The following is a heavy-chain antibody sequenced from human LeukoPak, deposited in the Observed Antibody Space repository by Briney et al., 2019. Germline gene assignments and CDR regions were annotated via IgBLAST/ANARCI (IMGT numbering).Heavy chain of an antibody. CDR2: INQDGSVK. J-gene: IGHJ4*02. Sequence: GGSLRLSCAASGFTFTTYYMTWVRQAPGKGLEWVAIINQDGSVKNYVDSVKGRFTFSRDNARNSVYLQMDSLTADDTAVYYCARENWSIDYWGQGTLVTVSS. D-gene: IGHD1-1*01. CDR1: GFTFTTYY. CDR3: ARENWSIDY. V-gene: IGHV3-7*01.